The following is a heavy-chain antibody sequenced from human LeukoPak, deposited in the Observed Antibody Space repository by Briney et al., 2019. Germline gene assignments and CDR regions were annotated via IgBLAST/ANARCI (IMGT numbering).Heavy chain of an antibody. CDR3: ARDSGTYYDILTGPDAFDI. D-gene: IGHD3-9*01. Sequence: PGGSLRLSCAASGFTFSSYSMNWVRQAPGKGLEWVSYISSSSSTIYYADSVKGRFTISRDNAKNSLHLQMNSLRAEDTAVYYCARDSGTYYDILTGPDAFDIWGQGTMVTVSS. J-gene: IGHJ3*02. V-gene: IGHV3-48*01. CDR1: GFTFSSYS. CDR2: ISSSSSTI.